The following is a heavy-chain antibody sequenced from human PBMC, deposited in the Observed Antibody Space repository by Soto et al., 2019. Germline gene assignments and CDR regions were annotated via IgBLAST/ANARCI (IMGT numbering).Heavy chain of an antibody. J-gene: IGHJ4*02. CDR2: IYYSGST. CDR1: GGSISSSSYY. V-gene: IGHV4-39*01. CDR3: AYEPGIAAA. D-gene: IGHD6-13*01. Sequence: PSETLSLTCTVSGGSISSSSYYWGWIRQPPGKGLEWIGSIYYSGSTYYNPSLKSRVTISVDTSKNQFSLKLSSVTAADTVVYYCAYEPGIAAAWGQGTLVTVSS.